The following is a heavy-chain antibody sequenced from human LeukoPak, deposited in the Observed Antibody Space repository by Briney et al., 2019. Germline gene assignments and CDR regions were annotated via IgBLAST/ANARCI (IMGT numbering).Heavy chain of an antibody. Sequence: GGSLRLSCAASGFTFSSYSMNWIRQAPGKGLEWVSSISSSSSYIYYADSVKGRFTISRDNAKNSLYLQMNSLGAEDTAVYYCAELGITMIGGVWGKGTTVTISS. CDR2: ISSSSSYI. CDR3: AELGITMIGGV. J-gene: IGHJ6*04. CDR1: GFTFSSYS. D-gene: IGHD3-10*02. V-gene: IGHV3-21*01.